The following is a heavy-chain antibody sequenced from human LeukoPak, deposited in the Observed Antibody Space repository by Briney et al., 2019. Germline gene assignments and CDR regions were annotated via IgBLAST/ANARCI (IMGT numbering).Heavy chain of an antibody. CDR3: AARDSYGSGSYPIDY. CDR2: ISSRSTYI. V-gene: IGHV3-21*01. D-gene: IGHD3-10*01. Sequence: GGSLRLSCAASGFTFSSYSMNWVRQAPGKGLEWVSSISSRSTYIYYADSLKGRFTISRDNAKNSLYLRMNSLRAEDTAVYYCAARDSYGSGSYPIDYWGQGTLVTVSS. J-gene: IGHJ4*02. CDR1: GFTFSSYS.